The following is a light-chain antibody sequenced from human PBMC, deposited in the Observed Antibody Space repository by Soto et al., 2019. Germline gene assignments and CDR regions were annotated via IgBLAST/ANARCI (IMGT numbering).Light chain of an antibody. J-gene: IGKJ3*01. CDR2: DAS. Sequence: DIQMTQSPSSLSASVGDRVTITCQASQDISNYLNWYQQKPGKAPNLLIYDASNLEIGVPSRFSGSGSGTNVTVTSSSLQPEDSAAYYCQHYANLVLFTFGPGTKVGIK. CDR3: QHYANLVLFT. CDR1: QDISNY. V-gene: IGKV1-33*01.